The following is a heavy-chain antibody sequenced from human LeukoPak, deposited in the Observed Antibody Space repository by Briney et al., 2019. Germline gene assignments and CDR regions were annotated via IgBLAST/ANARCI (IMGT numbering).Heavy chain of an antibody. V-gene: IGHV3-48*03. Sequence: GGSLRLSCAASGFTFSSYELNWVRQAPGKGLEWVSYISSSGSTIYYADSVKGRFTISRDNAKNSLYLQMNSLRAEDTAVYYCGSMAAAGTFDYWGQGSLVTVSS. J-gene: IGHJ4*02. CDR1: GFTFSSYE. CDR3: GSMAAAGTFDY. D-gene: IGHD6-13*01. CDR2: ISSSGSTI.